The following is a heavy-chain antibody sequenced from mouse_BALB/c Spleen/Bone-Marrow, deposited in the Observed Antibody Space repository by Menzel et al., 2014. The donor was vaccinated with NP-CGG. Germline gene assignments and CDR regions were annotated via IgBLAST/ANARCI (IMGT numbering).Heavy chain of an antibody. J-gene: IGHJ4*01. CDR1: GYTFTDYV. Sequence: QVQLKDSGPELVKPGASVKMSCKASGYTFTDYVMSWVKQRTGQGLEWIGEIDPGRGSSFYNEKFKAKATLTADKSANTAYMQLSSLTSEDSAVYFCARDGNYAALDYWGQGTSVTVSS. D-gene: IGHD2-1*01. V-gene: IGHV1-77*01. CDR3: ARDGNYAALDY. CDR2: IDPGRGSS.